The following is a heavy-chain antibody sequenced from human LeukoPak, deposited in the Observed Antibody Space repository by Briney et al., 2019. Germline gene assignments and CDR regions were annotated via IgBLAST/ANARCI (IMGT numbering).Heavy chain of an antibody. J-gene: IGHJ6*03. CDR1: GGSISSGSYY. CDR3: ARGRNDYDYYYYYMDA. CDR2: IYTSGST. D-gene: IGHD5-12*01. V-gene: IGHV4-61*02. Sequence: SETLSLTCTVSGGSISSGSYYWSWIRQPAGKGLEWIGRIYTSGSTNYNPSLKSRVAISVDTSKNQFSLKLSSVTAADTAVYYCARGRNDYDYYYYYMDAWGKGTTVTISS.